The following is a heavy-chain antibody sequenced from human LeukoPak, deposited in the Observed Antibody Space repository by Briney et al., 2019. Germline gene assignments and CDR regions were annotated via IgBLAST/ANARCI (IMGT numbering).Heavy chain of an antibody. CDR1: GGSFSGYY. D-gene: IGHD2-8*01. J-gene: IGHJ5*02. CDR3: ATCSGLGYCTNGVCPNWFDP. Sequence: SETLSLTCAVYGGSFSGYYWSWIRQPPGKGLEWIGEINHSGSTNYNPSLKSRVTISVDTSKNQFSLKLSSVTAADTAVYYCATCSGLGYCTNGVCPNWFDPWGQGTLVTVSS. V-gene: IGHV4-34*01. CDR2: INHSGST.